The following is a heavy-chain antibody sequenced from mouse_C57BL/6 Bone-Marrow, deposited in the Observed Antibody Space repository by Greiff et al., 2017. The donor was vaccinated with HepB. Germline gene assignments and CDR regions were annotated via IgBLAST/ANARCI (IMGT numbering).Heavy chain of an antibody. CDR1: GYTFTSYW. CDR2: IDPNSGGT. Sequence: QVQLKQPGAELVKPGASVKLSCKASGYTFTSYWMHWVKQRPGRGLEWIGRIDPNSGGTKYNEKFKSKATLTVDKPSSTAYMQLSSLTSEDSAVYYCARSYYSNYVVLDYWGQGTTLTVSS. V-gene: IGHV1-72*01. CDR3: ARSYYSNYVVLDY. J-gene: IGHJ2*01. D-gene: IGHD2-5*01.